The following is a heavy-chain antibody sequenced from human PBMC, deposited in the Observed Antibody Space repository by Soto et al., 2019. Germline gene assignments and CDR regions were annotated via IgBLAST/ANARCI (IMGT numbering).Heavy chain of an antibody. V-gene: IGHV4-59*01. J-gene: IGHJ6*02. CDR2: IYYSGST. D-gene: IGHD3-3*01. CDR1: GGSISSYY. Sequence: NPSETLSLTCTVSGGSISSYYWSWIRQPPGKGLEWIGYIYYSGSTNYNPSLKSRVTISVDTSKNQFSLKLSSVTAADTAVYYCARGHYDFWSGYYYYYYGMDVWGQGTTVTVSS. CDR3: ARGHYDFWSGYYYYYYGMDV.